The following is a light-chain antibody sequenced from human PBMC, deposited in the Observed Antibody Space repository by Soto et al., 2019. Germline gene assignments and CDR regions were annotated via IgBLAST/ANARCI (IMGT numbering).Light chain of an antibody. Sequence: DIVMTQSPDSLAVSLGERATINCKSSQSVSYSSDNKNSLAWYQQKPGQPPKLLIYWASTRQSGVPDRFSGCGSGTDFTLTVSSLQAEDVAVYYCQQYYGIPTFGQGTKVEIK. CDR2: WAS. CDR1: QSVSYSSDNKNS. CDR3: QQYYGIPT. V-gene: IGKV4-1*01. J-gene: IGKJ1*01.